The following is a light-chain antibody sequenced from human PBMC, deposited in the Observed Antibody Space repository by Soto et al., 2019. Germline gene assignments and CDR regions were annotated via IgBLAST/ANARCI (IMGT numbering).Light chain of an antibody. CDR3: QQRSNWLIT. J-gene: IGKJ5*01. Sequence: EIVLTQSPATLSLSPGEGATLSCRASQSVSNFLAWYQQKPGQAPRLLIYDASNRATGVPARFSGSGSGTDFTLTISSLEPEDFAVYYCQQRSNWLITFAQGTRLEIK. V-gene: IGKV3-11*01. CDR2: DAS. CDR1: QSVSNF.